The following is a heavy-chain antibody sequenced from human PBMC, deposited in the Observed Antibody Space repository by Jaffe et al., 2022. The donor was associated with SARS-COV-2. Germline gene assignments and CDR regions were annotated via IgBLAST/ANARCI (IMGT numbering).Heavy chain of an antibody. CDR1: GGTFSTYA. V-gene: IGHV1-69*01. J-gene: IGHJ6*03. CDR3: ARSDIVVEPAAREYHYYMDV. Sequence: QVQLMQSGAEVKKPGSSVKVSCKASGGTFSTYAITWVRQAPGQGLEWMGGIITMFDTINYAQKFQGRVTITADESTSTAYMELSSLRSEDTAVYYCARSDIVVEPAAREYHYYMDVWGKGTTVTVSS. CDR2: IITMFDTI. D-gene: IGHD2-2*01.